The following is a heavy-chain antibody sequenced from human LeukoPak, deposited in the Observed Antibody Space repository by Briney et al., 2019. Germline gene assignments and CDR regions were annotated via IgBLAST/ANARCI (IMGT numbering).Heavy chain of an antibody. CDR3: ARDRSSTRGRIECSDY. CDR2: ISSSGSTI. D-gene: IGHD6-13*01. J-gene: IGHJ4*02. Sequence: KSGGSLRLSCAASGFTFSDYYMSWIRQAPGKGLEWVSYISSSGSTIYYADSVKGRFTISRDNAKNSLYLQMNSLRAEDTAVYYCARDRSSTRGRIECSDYWGQGTPVTVSS. CDR1: GFTFSDYY. V-gene: IGHV3-11*04.